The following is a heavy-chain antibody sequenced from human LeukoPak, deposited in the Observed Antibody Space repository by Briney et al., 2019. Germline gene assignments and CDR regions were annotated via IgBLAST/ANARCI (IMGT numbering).Heavy chain of an antibody. D-gene: IGHD6-13*01. CDR3: AMPYSSSWFGD. CDR2: IYPGDSDT. V-gene: IGHV5-51*01. J-gene: IGHJ5*02. CDR1: GYSFTTYW. Sequence: GESLQISCQGSGYSFTTYWIGWVRQMPGKGLEWMGIIYPGDSDTRYSPSSQGQVTISADKSISTAYLQWSSLKASDTAMYYCAMPYSSSWFGDWGQGTLVTVSS.